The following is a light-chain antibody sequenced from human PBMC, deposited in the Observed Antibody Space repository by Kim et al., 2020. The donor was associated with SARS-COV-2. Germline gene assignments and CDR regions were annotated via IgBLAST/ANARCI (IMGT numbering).Light chain of an antibody. V-gene: IGLV3-25*03. J-gene: IGLJ1*01. CDR1: TLPEKL. CDR2: KDN. CDR3: QSADGSGTYV. Sequence: SPGKTARITCSGDTLPEKLTYWYQQKSGQAPLLVIYKDNERPSGIPGRFSGSSSGTTVTLTISGVQAEDDADYYCQSADGSGTYVFGTGTKVTVL.